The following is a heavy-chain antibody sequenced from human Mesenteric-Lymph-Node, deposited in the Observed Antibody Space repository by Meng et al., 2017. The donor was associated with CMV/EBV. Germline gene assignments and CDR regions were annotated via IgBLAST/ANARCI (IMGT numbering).Heavy chain of an antibody. Sequence: SETLSLTCAVYGGSFSGYYWNWIRQPPGKGLEWIGEINHSGSTNYNPSLKSRVTISLDTSKNQFSLKLTSVTAADTAVYYYARSPWLGDYWGQGTLVTVSS. J-gene: IGHJ4*02. CDR2: INHSGST. V-gene: IGHV4-34*01. D-gene: IGHD5-12*01. CDR3: ARSPWLGDY. CDR1: GGSFSGYY.